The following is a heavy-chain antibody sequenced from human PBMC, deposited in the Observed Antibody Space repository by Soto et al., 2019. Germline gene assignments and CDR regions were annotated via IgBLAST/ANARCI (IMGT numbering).Heavy chain of an antibody. CDR3: ARHRTTSRWADMDV. J-gene: IGHJ6*02. CDR1: GYTFTNYR. CDR2: IYPADSET. Sequence: PGESLKISCNASGYTFTNYRIGWVRHMPGKGLEWMGLIYPADSETTYSPSFQGQVSMSADRSIRSAFLQWSSLKASDTAIYYCARHRTTSRWADMDVWGHGTMVTVFS. V-gene: IGHV5-51*01. D-gene: IGHD6-13*01.